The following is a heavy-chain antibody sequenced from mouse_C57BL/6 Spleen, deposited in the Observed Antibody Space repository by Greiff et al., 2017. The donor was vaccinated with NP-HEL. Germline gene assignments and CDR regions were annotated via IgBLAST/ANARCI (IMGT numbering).Heavy chain of an antibody. CDR2: INPGSGGT. Sequence: QVQLKQSGAELVRPGTSVKVSCKASGYAFTNYLIEWVKQRPGQGLEWIGVINPGSGGTNYNEKFKGKATLTADKSSSTAYMQLSSLTSEDSAVYFCARDGGHYGSSPWYFDVWGTGTTVTVSS. V-gene: IGHV1-54*01. CDR3: ARDGGHYGSSPWYFDV. J-gene: IGHJ1*03. D-gene: IGHD1-1*01. CDR1: GYAFTNYL.